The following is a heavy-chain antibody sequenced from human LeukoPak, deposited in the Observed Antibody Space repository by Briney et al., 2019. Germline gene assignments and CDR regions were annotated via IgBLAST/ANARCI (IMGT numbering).Heavy chain of an antibody. Sequence: SETLSLTCTVSGGSISSSTYFWGWIGQPPGKGLEGIGTIYYSGSTYYNPSLKSRVTISVDSSKNQFSLRLSSVTAADTAVYYCARESLTWLQSRTSWFDPWGQGTLVTVSS. D-gene: IGHD5-24*01. CDR1: GGSISSSTYF. CDR3: ARESLTWLQSRTSWFDP. CDR2: IYYSGST. V-gene: IGHV4-39*07. J-gene: IGHJ5*02.